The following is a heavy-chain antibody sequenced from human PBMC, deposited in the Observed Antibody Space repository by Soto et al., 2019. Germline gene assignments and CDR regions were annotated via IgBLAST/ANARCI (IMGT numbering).Heavy chain of an antibody. D-gene: IGHD6-19*01. CDR1: GFSFSTYA. Sequence: PGGSLRLSCVASGFSFSTYAMSWVRQAPGKGLEWVSAINSNGGRTYYADSVKGRFTISRDNSKNTLYLQMNSLRAEDTAVYYCAKDLWIAVEGTCYWGQGTVVTVSS. CDR3: AKDLWIAVEGTCY. V-gene: IGHV3-23*01. CDR2: INSNGGRT. J-gene: IGHJ4*02.